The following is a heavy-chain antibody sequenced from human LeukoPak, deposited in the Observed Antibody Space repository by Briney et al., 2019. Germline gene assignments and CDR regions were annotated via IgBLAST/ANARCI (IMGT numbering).Heavy chain of an antibody. J-gene: IGHJ4*02. Sequence: SETLSLTCAVYGGSFSGYYWSWIRQPPGKGLEWIGEINHSGSTSYNPSLKSRVTISVDTSKNQFSLKLSSVTAADTAVYYCARQQWLVQDYWGQGTLVTVSS. CDR3: ARQQWLVQDY. CDR1: GGSFSGYY. CDR2: INHSGST. V-gene: IGHV4-34*01. D-gene: IGHD6-19*01.